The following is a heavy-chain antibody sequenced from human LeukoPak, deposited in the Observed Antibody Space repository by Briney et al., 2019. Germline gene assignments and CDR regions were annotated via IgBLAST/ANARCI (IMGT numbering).Heavy chain of an antibody. J-gene: IGHJ4*02. D-gene: IGHD3-22*01. CDR3: ARRLLSGDSSAFDY. V-gene: IGHV4-59*08. CDR1: GGSISSYY. Sequence: SETLSLTCTVSGGSISSYYWSWIRQPPGKGLEWIGYIYNSGITNYNPSLKSRVTISVDTSKNQFSLKLSSVTAADTAVYYCARRLLSGDSSAFDYWGQGTLVTVSS. CDR2: IYNSGIT.